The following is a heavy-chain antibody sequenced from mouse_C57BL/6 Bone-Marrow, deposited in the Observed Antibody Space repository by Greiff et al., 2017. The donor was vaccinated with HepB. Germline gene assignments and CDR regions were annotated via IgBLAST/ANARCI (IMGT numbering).Heavy chain of an antibody. CDR1: GYTFNSYW. J-gene: IGHJ4*01. D-gene: IGHD2-12*01. Sequence: VQLQQPGAELVKPGASVKLSCKASGYTFNSYWMHWVKQRPGQGLEWIGMIHPNSGSTNYNEKFKSKATLTVDKSSSTAYMQLSSLTSEDSAVYYCARELRDAMDYWGQGTSVTVSS. CDR3: ARELRDAMDY. V-gene: IGHV1-64*01. CDR2: IHPNSGST.